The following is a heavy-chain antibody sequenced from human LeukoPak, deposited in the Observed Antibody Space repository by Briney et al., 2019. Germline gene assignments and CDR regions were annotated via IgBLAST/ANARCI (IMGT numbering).Heavy chain of an antibody. J-gene: IGHJ6*03. Sequence: GGSLRLSCAASGFTFSSYSMNWVRQAPGKGLEWVSYISSSSSTIYYADSVKGRFTISRDNAENSLYLQMNSLRAEDTAVYYCAREHYFYYMDGWGKGTTVTVSS. V-gene: IGHV3-48*04. CDR1: GFTFSSYS. CDR2: ISSSSSTI. CDR3: AREHYFYYMDG.